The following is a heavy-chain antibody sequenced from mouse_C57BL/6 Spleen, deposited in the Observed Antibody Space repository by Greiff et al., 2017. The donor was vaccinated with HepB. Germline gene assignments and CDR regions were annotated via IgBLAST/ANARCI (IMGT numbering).Heavy chain of an antibody. D-gene: IGHD2-4*01. CDR1: GYTFTSYW. V-gene: IGHV1-69*01. CDR2: IDPSDSYT. Sequence: QVQLQQPGAELVMPGASVKLSCKASGYTFTSYWMHWVKQRPGQGLEWIGEIDPSDSYTNYNQKFKGKSTLTVDTSSSTAYMQLSSLTSEDAAVYYCARSADYDYDEEDYYFDYWGQGTTLTVSS. CDR3: ARSADYDYDEEDYYFDY. J-gene: IGHJ2*01.